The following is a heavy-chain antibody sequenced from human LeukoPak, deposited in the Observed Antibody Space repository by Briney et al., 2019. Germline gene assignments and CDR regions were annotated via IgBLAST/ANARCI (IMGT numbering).Heavy chain of an antibody. V-gene: IGHV4-59*01. D-gene: IGHD5-12*01. CDR1: GGSISSYY. J-gene: IGHJ6*03. Sequence: PSETLSLSCTVSGGSISSYYWSWIRQPPGKGLEWIGSIYYSGSTNYNPSLKSRVTISKGTSKYQFSLKLGSVTAADTAVYYCARDRYSGYDGYYYMDVWGKGTTVTVSS. CDR3: ARDRYSGYDGYYYMDV. CDR2: IYYSGST.